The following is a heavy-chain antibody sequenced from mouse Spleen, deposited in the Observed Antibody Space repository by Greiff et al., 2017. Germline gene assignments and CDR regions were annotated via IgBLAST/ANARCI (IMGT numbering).Heavy chain of an antibody. CDR2: IYPGSGST. CDR1: GYTFTSYW. D-gene: IGHD2-4*01. Sequence: LQQPGSELVRPGASVKLSCKASGYTFTSYWMHWVKQRHGQGLEWIGNIYPGSGSTNYDEKFKSKGTLTVDTSSSTAYMHLSSLTSEDSAVYYCARYDYDGLGFAYWGQGTLVTVSA. V-gene: IGHV1S22*01. J-gene: IGHJ3*01. CDR3: ARYDYDGLGFAY.